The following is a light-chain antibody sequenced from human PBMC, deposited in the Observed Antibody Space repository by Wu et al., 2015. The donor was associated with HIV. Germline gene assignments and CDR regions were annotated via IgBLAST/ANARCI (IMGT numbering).Light chain of an antibody. CDR3: QQYKTYKT. V-gene: IGKV1-5*03. J-gene: IGKJ2*01. Sequence: DIQMTQSPSTLSASVGDRVTITCRASQSVFIWLAWYQQKPGKAPKLLISKASTLESGVPSRFSGSGSETEFTLTISSLQPDDFATYYCQQYKTYKTFGQGTKLEIK. CDR1: QSVFIW. CDR2: KAS.